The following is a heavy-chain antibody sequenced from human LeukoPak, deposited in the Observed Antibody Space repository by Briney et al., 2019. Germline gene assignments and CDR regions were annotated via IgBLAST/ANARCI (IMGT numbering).Heavy chain of an antibody. D-gene: IGHD3-10*01. CDR2: IYYSGST. J-gene: IGHJ6*02. CDR1: GGSISSGGYY. Sequence: ASQTLSLTCTVSGGSISSGGYYWSWIRQHPGKGLEWIGYIYYSGSTNYNPSLKSRVTISVDTSKNQFSLRLSSVTAADTAVYYCARLNARITMVRGVPSYYYYGMDVWGQGTTVTVSS. CDR3: ARLNARITMVRGVPSYYYYGMDV. V-gene: IGHV4-31*03.